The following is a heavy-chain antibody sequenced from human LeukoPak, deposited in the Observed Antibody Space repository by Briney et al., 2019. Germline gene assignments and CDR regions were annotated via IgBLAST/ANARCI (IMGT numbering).Heavy chain of an antibody. V-gene: IGHV3-7*01. CDR2: IKQDGSEK. Sequence: GGSLRLSCAASGFTFSSYWMSWVRQAPGKGVEWVANIKQDGSEKYYVDSVKGRFTISRDNAKNSLSLQMNSLRAEDTAVYYCARAAYSSGWYADYWGQGTLVTVSS. D-gene: IGHD6-19*01. CDR1: GFTFSSYW. J-gene: IGHJ4*02. CDR3: ARAAYSSGWYADY.